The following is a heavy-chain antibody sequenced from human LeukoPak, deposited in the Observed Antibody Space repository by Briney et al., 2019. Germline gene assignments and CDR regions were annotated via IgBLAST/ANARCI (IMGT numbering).Heavy chain of an antibody. CDR2: IIPIFGIA. D-gene: IGHD4-11*01. J-gene: IGHJ6*02. CDR1: GGTFSSYA. Sequence: GASVKVSCKASGGTFSSYAISWVRQSPGQGIEWMGRIIPIFGIANYAQKFQGRVTITADKSTSTAYMELSSLRSEDTAVYYCARVPPARNDYSNYVDYYGMDVWGQGTTVTVSS. CDR3: ARVPPARNDYSNYVDYYGMDV. V-gene: IGHV1-69*04.